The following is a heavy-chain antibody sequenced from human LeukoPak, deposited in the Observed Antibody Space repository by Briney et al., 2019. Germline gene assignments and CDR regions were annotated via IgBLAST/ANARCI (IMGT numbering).Heavy chain of an antibody. V-gene: IGHV4-38-2*02. Sequence: PSETLSLTCTVSGYSISSGYYWGWIRQPPGKGLEWIGSIYHSGSTYYNPSLKSRVTISVDTSKNQFSLKLSSVTAADTAVYYCARVQGGIAAAEFDYWGQGTLVTVSS. J-gene: IGHJ4*02. CDR2: IYHSGST. D-gene: IGHD6-13*01. CDR1: GYSISSGYY. CDR3: ARVQGGIAAAEFDY.